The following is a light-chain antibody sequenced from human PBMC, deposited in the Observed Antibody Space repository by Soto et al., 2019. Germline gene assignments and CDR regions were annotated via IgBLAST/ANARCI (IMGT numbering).Light chain of an antibody. J-gene: IGKJ2*01. Sequence: ILLTQSPDTLSVSPGERATLSCRSSQSFSSNYVAWYQQKPGQAPRLLTHGSSSRATGVPDRFSGRGSGTTFTLVISRLETEDFAVYYCKQYGTSPLTFGKGTKVDIK. CDR3: KQYGTSPLT. CDR1: QSFSSNY. CDR2: GSS. V-gene: IGKV3-20*01.